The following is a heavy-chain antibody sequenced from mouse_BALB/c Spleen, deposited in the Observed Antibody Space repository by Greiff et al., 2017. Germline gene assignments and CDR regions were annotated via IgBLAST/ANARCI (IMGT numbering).Heavy chain of an antibody. CDR2: ISSGSSTI. CDR1: GFTFSSFG. D-gene: IGHD1-2*01. V-gene: IGHV5-17*02. Sequence: EVKLMESGGGLVQPGGSRKLSCAASGFTFSSFGMHWVRQAPEKGLEWVAYISSGSSTIYYADTVKGRFTISRDNARNILYLQMSSLRSEDTAMYYCARGLALLRLREYYFDYWGQGTTLTVSS. J-gene: IGHJ2*01. CDR3: ARGLALLRLREYYFDY.